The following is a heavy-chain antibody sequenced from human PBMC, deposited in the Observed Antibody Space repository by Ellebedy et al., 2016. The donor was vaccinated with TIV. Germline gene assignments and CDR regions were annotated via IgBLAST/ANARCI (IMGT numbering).Heavy chain of an antibody. J-gene: IGHJ4*02. CDR3: VRWGDYEGWDF. D-gene: IGHD4-17*01. CDR2: IAGRTSLI. CDR1: GFNFGAYS. Sequence: LGGSLRLSCAGSGFNFGAYSINWVRQAPGKGLEWLSYIAGRTSLIYYADSVKGRFTISRDNAKNSAFLQMNSLRAEDTAMYYCVRWGDYEGWDFWGQGTLVTVSS. V-gene: IGHV3-48*04.